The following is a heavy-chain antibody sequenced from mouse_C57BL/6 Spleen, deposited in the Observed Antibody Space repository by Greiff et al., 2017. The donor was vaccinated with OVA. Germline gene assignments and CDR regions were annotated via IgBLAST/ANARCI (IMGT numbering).Heavy chain of an antibody. D-gene: IGHD1-1*01. Sequence: DVQLVESGGGLVKPGGSLKLSCAASGFTFSSYAMSWVRQTPEKRLEWVATISDGGSYTYYPDNVKGRFTISRDNAKNNLYLQMSHLKSEDTAMYYCARESYYGSSLYWYFDVWGTGTTVTVSS. CDR3: ARESYYGSSLYWYFDV. CDR1: GFTFSSYA. V-gene: IGHV5-4*01. CDR2: ISDGGSYT. J-gene: IGHJ1*03.